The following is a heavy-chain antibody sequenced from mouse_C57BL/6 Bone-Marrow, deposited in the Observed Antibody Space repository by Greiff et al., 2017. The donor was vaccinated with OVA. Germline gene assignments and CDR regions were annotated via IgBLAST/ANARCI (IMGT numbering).Heavy chain of an antibody. V-gene: IGHV5-12*01. CDR1: GFTFSDYY. J-gene: IGHJ1*03. CDR2: ISNGGGST. CDR3: ASRWYFDV. Sequence: EVKVVESGGGLVQPGGSLKLSCAASGFTFSDYYMYWVRQTPEKRLEWVAYISNGGGSTYYPDTVKGRFTISRDNAKNTLYLQMSRLKSEDTAMYYCASRWYFDVWGTGTTVTVSS.